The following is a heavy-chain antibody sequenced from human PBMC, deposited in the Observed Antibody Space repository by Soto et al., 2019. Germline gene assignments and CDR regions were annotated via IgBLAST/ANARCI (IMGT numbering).Heavy chain of an antibody. CDR1: GSSDVFNNYP. D-gene: IGHD6-19*01. V-gene: IGHV1-69*01. CDR3: ARHYPTAVSGAGWFDT. J-gene: IGHJ5*02. Sequence: QVQLVQSGAEIKKPASSVKVSCKASGSSDVFNNYPVSWVRQAPGQGLEWMGAIITMFNTADYAQRFLGRVTITADEFTRTVYMELTSLTSDDTAVYYCARHYPTAVSGAGWFDTWGQGTLVTVSS. CDR2: IITMFNTA.